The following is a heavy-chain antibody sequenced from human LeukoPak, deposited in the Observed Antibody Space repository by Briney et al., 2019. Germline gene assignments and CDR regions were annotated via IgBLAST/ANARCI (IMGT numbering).Heavy chain of an antibody. D-gene: IGHD2-2*01. V-gene: IGHV1-69*05. J-gene: IGHJ6*03. CDR3: AREGKYLYYMDV. Sequence: ASVTVSCKASGGTFSSYAISWVRQAPGQGLEWMGGIIPIFGTANYAQKFQGRVAMTTDTSTSTAYMELRSLRSDDTAVYYCAREGKYLYYMDVWGKGTTVTVSS. CDR1: GGTFSSYA. CDR2: IIPIFGTA.